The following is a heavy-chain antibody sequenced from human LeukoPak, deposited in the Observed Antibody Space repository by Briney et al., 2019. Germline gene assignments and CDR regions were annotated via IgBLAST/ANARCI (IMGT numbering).Heavy chain of an antibody. Sequence: PGGSLRLSCAASGFIFSGYGMNWVRQAPGKGLEWVSYISSSSSTIYYADSVKGRFTISRDNAKNSLYLQMNSLRAEDTAVYYCARVFIGDYGDYQFDYWGQGTLVTVSS. CDR3: ARVFIGDYGDYQFDY. CDR2: ISSSSSTI. CDR1: GFIFSGYG. J-gene: IGHJ4*02. D-gene: IGHD4-17*01. V-gene: IGHV3-48*01.